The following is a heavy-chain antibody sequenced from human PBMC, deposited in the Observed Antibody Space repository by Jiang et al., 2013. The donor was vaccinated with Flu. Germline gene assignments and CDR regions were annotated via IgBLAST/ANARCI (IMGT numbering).Heavy chain of an antibody. CDR3: ARLPTSIAAAGTYFDY. Sequence: GSISSSSYYWGWIRQPPGKGLEWIGSIYYSGSTYYNPSLKSRVTISVDTSKNQFSLKLSSVTAADTAVYYCARLPTSIAAAGTYFDYWGQGTLVTVSS. CDR2: IYYSGST. CDR1: GSISSSSYY. D-gene: IGHD6-13*01. V-gene: IGHV4-39*01. J-gene: IGHJ4*02.